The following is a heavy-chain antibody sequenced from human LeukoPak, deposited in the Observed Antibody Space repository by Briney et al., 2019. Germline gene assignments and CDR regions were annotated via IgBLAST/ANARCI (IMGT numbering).Heavy chain of an antibody. CDR1: GFTFSNYA. J-gene: IGHJ4*02. CDR2: ISGSGRTT. CDR3: AKTLWGGFDY. D-gene: IGHD3-16*01. V-gene: IGHV3-23*01. Sequence: GASLRLSCAASGFTFSNYAMTWVRPPPGKGLERASDISGSGRTTYYADSVKGRFTISGDNSKNPLYLQMNRLTAEDTAVYYCAKTLWGGFDYWGQGILVTVSS.